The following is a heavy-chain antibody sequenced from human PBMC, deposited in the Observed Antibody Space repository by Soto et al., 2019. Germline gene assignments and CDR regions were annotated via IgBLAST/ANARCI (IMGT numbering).Heavy chain of an antibody. D-gene: IGHD4-17*01. J-gene: IGHJ6*03. V-gene: IGHV4-39*01. Sequence: SETLSLTCTVSGGSISSSSYYWGWIRQPPGKGLEWIGSIYYSGSTYYNPSLKSRVTISVDTSKNQCSLKLSSVTAADTAVYYCARTTTVTTYGDYYYYYMDVWGKGTTVTVSS. CDR3: ARTTTVTTYGDYYYYYMDV. CDR1: GGSISSSSYY. CDR2: IYYSGST.